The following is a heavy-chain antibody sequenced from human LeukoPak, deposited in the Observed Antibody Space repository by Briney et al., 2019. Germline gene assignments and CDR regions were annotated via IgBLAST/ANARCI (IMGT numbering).Heavy chain of an antibody. CDR3: AKGSVATFDY. CDR2: IRYDGSNK. Sequence: GGSLRLSCAASGFTFSSYGMHWVRQAPGKGLEGVAFIRYDGSNKYYADSVKGRFTISRDNFKNTLYLQMNSLRAEDTAVYYCAKGSVATFDYWGQGTLVTVSS. D-gene: IGHD4-23*01. V-gene: IGHV3-30*02. CDR1: GFTFSSYG. J-gene: IGHJ4*02.